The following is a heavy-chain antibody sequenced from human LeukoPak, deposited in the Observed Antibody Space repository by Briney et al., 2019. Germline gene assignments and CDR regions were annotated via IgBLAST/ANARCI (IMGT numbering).Heavy chain of an antibody. CDR3: ARDRPGGSSLDY. V-gene: IGHV4-59*01. CDR2: IYYTGST. CDR1: GGSFSRDY. J-gene: IGHJ4*02. Sequence: NASETLSLTCTVSGGSFSRDYWSWIRQPPGKGLEWIGYIYYTGSTNYNPSLKSRVTISVDTSKNQFSLKLSSVTAADTAVYYCARDRPGGSSLDYWGQGTLVTVSS. D-gene: IGHD6-13*01.